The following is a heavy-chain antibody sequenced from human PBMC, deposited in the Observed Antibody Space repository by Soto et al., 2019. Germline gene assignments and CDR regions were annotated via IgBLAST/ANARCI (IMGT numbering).Heavy chain of an antibody. J-gene: IGHJ4*02. D-gene: IGHD4-17*01. CDR3: ARLGERYYGDQEFDY. Sequence: QVQLQESGPGLVKPSQTLSLTCTVSGGSISSGDYYWSWIRQPPGKGMEWIGYIYYSGSTYYNPSRKSRGTIPVDTSKNQFSLKLRSVTAADTAVYYCARLGERYYGDQEFDYWGQGTLVTVSS. CDR1: GGSISSGDYY. V-gene: IGHV4-30-4*01. CDR2: IYYSGST.